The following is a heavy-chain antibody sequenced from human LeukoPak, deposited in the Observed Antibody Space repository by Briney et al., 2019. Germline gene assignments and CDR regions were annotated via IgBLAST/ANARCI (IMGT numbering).Heavy chain of an antibody. D-gene: IGHD4-17*01. Sequence: PSETLSLTCTVSGYSISSGYYWGWIRQPPGKGLEWIGSIYHSGSTYYNPSLKSRVTISVDTSKNQFSLKLSSVTAADTAVYYCARPYDYGDYGWYFDLWGRGTLVTVSS. J-gene: IGHJ2*01. CDR2: IYHSGST. CDR1: GYSISSGYY. CDR3: ARPYDYGDYGWYFDL. V-gene: IGHV4-38-2*02.